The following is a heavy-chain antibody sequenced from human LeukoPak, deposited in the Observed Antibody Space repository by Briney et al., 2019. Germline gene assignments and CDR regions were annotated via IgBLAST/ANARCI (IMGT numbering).Heavy chain of an antibody. Sequence: PSETLSLTCTVSGGSISSGSYYWSWIRQPAGKGLEWIGRIYTSGSTNYNPSLKSRVTISVDTSKNQFSLKLSSVTAADTAVYYCARTPIITMTGWFDPWGQGTLVTVSS. J-gene: IGHJ5*02. V-gene: IGHV4-61*02. CDR1: GGSISSGSYY. D-gene: IGHD3-22*01. CDR3: ARTPIITMTGWFDP. CDR2: IYTSGST.